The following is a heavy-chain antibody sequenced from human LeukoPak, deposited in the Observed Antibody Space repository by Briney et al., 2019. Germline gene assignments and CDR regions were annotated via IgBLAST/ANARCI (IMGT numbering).Heavy chain of an antibody. CDR3: ASHSVVRVFDY. Sequence: ASETLSLTCTVSGGSISSSSYYWGWIRQPPGKGLEWIGSIYYNGSTYYNPSLKSRVTISVDTSKNQFSLKLSSVTAADTAVYYCASHSVVRVFDYWGQGTLVTVSS. J-gene: IGHJ4*02. D-gene: IGHD2-21*01. CDR2: IYYNGST. V-gene: IGHV4-39*01. CDR1: GGSISSSSYY.